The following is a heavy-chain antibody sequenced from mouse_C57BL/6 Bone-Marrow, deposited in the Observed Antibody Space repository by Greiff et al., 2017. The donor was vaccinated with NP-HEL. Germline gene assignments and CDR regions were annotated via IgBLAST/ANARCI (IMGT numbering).Heavy chain of an antibody. V-gene: IGHV14-4*01. J-gene: IGHJ3*01. CDR1: GFNIKDDY. CDR3: TTADAY. Sequence: EVMLVESGAELVRPGASVKLSCTASGFNIKDDYMHWVKQRPEQGLEWIGWIDPENGDTEYASKFQGKATITADTSSNTAYLQLSSLTSEDTAVYYCTTADAYWGQGTLVTVSA. CDR2: IDPENGDT.